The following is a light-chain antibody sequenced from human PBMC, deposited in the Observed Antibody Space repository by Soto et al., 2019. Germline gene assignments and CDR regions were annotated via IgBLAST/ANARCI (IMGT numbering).Light chain of an antibody. Sequence: EIFFAQSPDTHFLSPGGRATPTSTASQSVTNYIAWYQQRPGQATRLLIYDASNRATGVPARFSGSRSGTDFTLTISSLESDDFAVYYCQQYENWPRTVGQGNKVDIK. CDR1: QSVTNY. V-gene: IGKV3-11*01. CDR3: QQYENWPRT. CDR2: DAS. J-gene: IGKJ1*01.